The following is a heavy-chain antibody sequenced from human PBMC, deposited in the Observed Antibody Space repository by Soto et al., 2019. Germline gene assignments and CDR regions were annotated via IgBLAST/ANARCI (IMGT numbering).Heavy chain of an antibody. V-gene: IGHV1-58*01. D-gene: IGHD3-16*01. CDR1: GFTFTSSA. CDR2: IFVGSGNP. Sequence: GASVKVSCKASGFTFTSSAVQWVRQARGQRLEWIGRIFVGSGNPNYAQKFQERVTITRDMSTRTAYMELSGLRSEDTAVYYCAAELGYYYYGMDVWGQGTTVTVSS. J-gene: IGHJ6*02. CDR3: AAELGYYYYGMDV.